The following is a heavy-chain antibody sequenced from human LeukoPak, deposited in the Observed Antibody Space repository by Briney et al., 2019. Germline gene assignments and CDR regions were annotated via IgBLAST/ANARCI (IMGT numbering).Heavy chain of an antibody. CDR3: ARGSIFGVVRPFDY. V-gene: IGHV4-34*01. CDR2: INHSGST. CDR1: GGSFSGYY. D-gene: IGHD3-3*01. Sequence: PSETLSLTCAVYGGSFSGYYWSWIRQPPGKGLEWIGEINHSGSTNYNPSLKSRVTISADTSKNQFSLKLSSVTAADTAVYYCARGSIFGVVRPFDYWGQGTLVTVSS. J-gene: IGHJ4*02.